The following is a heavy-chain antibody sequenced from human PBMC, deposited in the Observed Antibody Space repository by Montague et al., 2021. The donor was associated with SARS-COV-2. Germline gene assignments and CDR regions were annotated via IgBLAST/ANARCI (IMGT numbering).Heavy chain of an antibody. CDR1: GGSISTYY. D-gene: IGHD3-3*01. CDR2: IYYSGNT. Sequence: SETLSLTCTLSGGSISTYYWNWIRQPPGKGLEWIGYIYYSGNTYYNPSLKSRATISLETSKNQFSLSLTSVTAADTAVYYCSRGPFWSAAPDYWGQGILVTVSS. V-gene: IGHV4-59*01. J-gene: IGHJ4*02. CDR3: SRGPFWSAAPDY.